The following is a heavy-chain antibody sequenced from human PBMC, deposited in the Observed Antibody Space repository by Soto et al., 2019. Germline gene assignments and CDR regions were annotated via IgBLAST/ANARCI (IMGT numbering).Heavy chain of an antibody. V-gene: IGHV3-74*01. Sequence: EVQLVESGGGLVQPGGSLRVSCAASGFTFSSYWMHWVRQAPGKGLVRVSRINSDGSSTSYADSVKGRFTISRDNVKNTLYLQMNSLRAEDTAIYYCARRGAVAGLHYWGQGTLVTVSS. CDR2: INSDGSST. D-gene: IGHD6-19*01. CDR1: GFTFSSYW. J-gene: IGHJ4*02. CDR3: ARRGAVAGLHY.